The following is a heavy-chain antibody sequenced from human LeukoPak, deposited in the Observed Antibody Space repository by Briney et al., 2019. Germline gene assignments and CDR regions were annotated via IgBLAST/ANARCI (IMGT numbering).Heavy chain of an antibody. CDR3: AREGGFYRPLDY. CDR1: GGSVISTNW. D-gene: IGHD3-3*01. J-gene: IGHJ4*02. Sequence: PSGTLSLTCGVSGGSVISTNWWTWVRQPPGKGLEWIGEVHLDGRTNYNPSLGSRLTMSVDLSENQVSLKLDSVTAAHTTVYYCAREGGFYRPLDYSGQGTLVTVSS. V-gene: IGHV4-4*02. CDR2: VHLDGRT.